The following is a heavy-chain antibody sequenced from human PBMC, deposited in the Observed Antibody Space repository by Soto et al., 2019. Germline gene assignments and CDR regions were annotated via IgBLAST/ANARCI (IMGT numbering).Heavy chain of an antibody. Sequence: QVQLVESGGGVVQPGRSLRLSCAASGFTFSSYGMHWVRQAPGKGLEWVAVISYDGSNKYYADSVKGRFTISRDNSKKTLYLQMNSLRAEDTAVYYCAKDVGYCSGGSCALDYWGQGTLVTVSS. CDR1: GFTFSSYG. V-gene: IGHV3-30*18. CDR3: AKDVGYCSGGSCALDY. J-gene: IGHJ4*02. CDR2: ISYDGSNK. D-gene: IGHD2-15*01.